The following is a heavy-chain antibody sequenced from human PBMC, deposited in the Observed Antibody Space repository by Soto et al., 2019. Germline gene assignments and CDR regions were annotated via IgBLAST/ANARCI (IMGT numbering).Heavy chain of an antibody. CDR1: GFTVSSKY. CDR3: ARDDVLCDGGRCYGVPLAV. D-gene: IGHD2-15*01. V-gene: IGHV3-66*01. Sequence: EVQLVESGGGLVQPGGSLRLSCAASGFTVSSKYMSWVRQAPGKGLEWVSLIQSGGTTYYADSVKGRFTISRDTSENTVNLQMESLRAEDTAVYYCARDDVLCDGGRCYGVPLAVWGKGPTVAVSS. CDR2: IQSGGTT. J-gene: IGHJ6*04.